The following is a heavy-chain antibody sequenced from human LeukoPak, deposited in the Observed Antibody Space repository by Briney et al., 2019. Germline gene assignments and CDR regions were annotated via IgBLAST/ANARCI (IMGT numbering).Heavy chain of an antibody. D-gene: IGHD2-15*01. CDR1: GGSISSYY. CDR3: AKEGYCSGGACLGLGLFDP. CDR2: IFCSGST. J-gene: IGHJ5*02. Sequence: SETLSLTCTVSGGSISSYYWSWIRQPPGKGLEWIGYIFCSGSTTYNPSLKSRVTISVDTSKNQFSLRLSSVTAADTAVYYCAKEGYCSGGACLGLGLFDPWGQGTLVTVSS. V-gene: IGHV4-59*01.